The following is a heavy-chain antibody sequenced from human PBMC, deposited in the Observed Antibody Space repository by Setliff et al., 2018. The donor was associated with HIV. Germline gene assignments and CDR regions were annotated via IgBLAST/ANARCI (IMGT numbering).Heavy chain of an antibody. CDR1: GASISSGGYH. CDR2: ISYTRSS. CDR3: ARVRTDEVRGVYDAFDI. J-gene: IGHJ3*02. V-gene: IGHV4-31*03. Sequence: SETLSLTCTVSGASISSGGYHWTWIRQHPGKGLEFLGYISYTRSSYYNPSLGGRVSISLDTSENHFSLKLSSVTAADTAVYYCARVRTDEVRGVYDAFDIWGQGTMVTVSS. D-gene: IGHD3-10*01.